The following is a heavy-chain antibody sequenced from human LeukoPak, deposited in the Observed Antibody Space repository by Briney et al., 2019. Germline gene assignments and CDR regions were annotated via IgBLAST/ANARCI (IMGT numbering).Heavy chain of an antibody. CDR3: ARKNYYGSGGYYMDV. Sequence: ASVKVSCKASGYTFTSYDINWVRQATGQGLEWMGWISAYNGNTNYAQKLQGRVTMTTDTSTSTAYMELRSLRSDDTAVYYCARKNYYGSGGYYMDVWGKGTTVTISS. CDR1: GYTFTSYD. J-gene: IGHJ6*03. D-gene: IGHD3-10*01. V-gene: IGHV1-18*01. CDR2: ISAYNGNT.